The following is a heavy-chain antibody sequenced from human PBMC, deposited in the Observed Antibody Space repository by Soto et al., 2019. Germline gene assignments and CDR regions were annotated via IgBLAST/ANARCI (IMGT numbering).Heavy chain of an antibody. V-gene: IGHV1-18*01. CDR2: ISAHNGNT. CDR1: GYGFTTYG. Sequence: QVHLVQSGAEVKKPGASVKVSCKGSGYGFTTYGITWVRQAPGQGLEWMAWISAHNGNTNYAQKLQGRVTVTRDTATSTAYMVQRSLRSDDTAVYSCARGRYGDYGGQGALVTVSS. D-gene: IGHD1-1*01. J-gene: IGHJ4*02. CDR3: ARGRYGDY.